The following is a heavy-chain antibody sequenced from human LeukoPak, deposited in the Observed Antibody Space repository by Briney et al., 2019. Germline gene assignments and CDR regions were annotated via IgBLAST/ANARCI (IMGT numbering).Heavy chain of an antibody. CDR2: IYYSGST. V-gene: IGHV4-59*01. CDR3: ARDQPDYSGSGSSNAFDI. Sequence: SETLSLTCTVSGGSISSYYWSWIRQPPAKGLEWIGYIYYSGSTNYNPSLKSRVTISVDTSKNQFSLKLSSVTAADTAVYYCARDQPDYSGSGSSNAFDIWGQGTMVTVSS. J-gene: IGHJ3*02. CDR1: GGSISSYY. D-gene: IGHD3-10*01.